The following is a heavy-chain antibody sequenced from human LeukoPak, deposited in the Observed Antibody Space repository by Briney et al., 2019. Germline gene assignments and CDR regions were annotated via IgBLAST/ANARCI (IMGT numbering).Heavy chain of an antibody. CDR2: INDGVYNT. CDR3: EKKETVVSPGNYFDH. Sequence: VGSLRLSCAASLFTFSTYDMNWVRQAPGNGLEWFSAINDGVYNTYYADSVRGRFTISRDNAKNTLYLQMNSLRAEDTAVYYCEKKETVVSPGNYFDHWGQGTLVTVSS. D-gene: IGHD4-23*01. J-gene: IGHJ4*02. CDR1: LFTFSTYD. V-gene: IGHV3-23*01.